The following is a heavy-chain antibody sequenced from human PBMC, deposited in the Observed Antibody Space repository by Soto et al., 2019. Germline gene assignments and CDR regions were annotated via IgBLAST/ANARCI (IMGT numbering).Heavy chain of an antibody. Sequence: SVKGSWKGSGYAFSNQYMHWVRQAPGQGLEWVGWISAYNGDTNYAQRFQGRVTVTTDTSTSTAYMELRSLRSDDTAVYYCARAGDALDFWGQGTMVTVSS. D-gene: IGHD7-27*01. J-gene: IGHJ3*01. V-gene: IGHV1-18*01. CDR2: ISAYNGDT. CDR3: ARAGDALDF. CDR1: GYAFSNQY.